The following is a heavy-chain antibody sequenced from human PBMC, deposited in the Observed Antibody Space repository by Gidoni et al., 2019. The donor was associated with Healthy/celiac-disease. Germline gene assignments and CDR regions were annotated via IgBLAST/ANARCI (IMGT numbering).Heavy chain of an antibody. J-gene: IGHJ6*02. CDR1: GGSFSGYY. Sequence: QVQLQQWGAGLLKPSETLSLTCAVYGGSFSGYYWSWIRQPPGKGLEWIGEINHSGSTNYNPSLKSRVTISVDTSKNQFSLKLSSGTAADTAVYYCARRSAGVILYGMDVWGQGTTVTVSS. CDR3: ARRSAGVILYGMDV. D-gene: IGHD3-10*01. V-gene: IGHV4-34*01. CDR2: INHSGST.